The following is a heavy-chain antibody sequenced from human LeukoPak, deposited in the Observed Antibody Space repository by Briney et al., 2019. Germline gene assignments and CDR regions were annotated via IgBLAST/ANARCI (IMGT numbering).Heavy chain of an antibody. CDR1: GYTFTSYA. J-gene: IGHJ4*02. Sequence: ASVTVSCKASGYTFTSYAINWGRQAPGQGLEWMGWINTYTGNPTYAQGFTGRFVFSLDTSVTTAYLQISSLKAEDTAVYYRAIIAPPSDYWGQGTLVTVSS. CDR3: AIIAPPSDY. V-gene: IGHV7-4-1*02. CDR2: INTYTGNP.